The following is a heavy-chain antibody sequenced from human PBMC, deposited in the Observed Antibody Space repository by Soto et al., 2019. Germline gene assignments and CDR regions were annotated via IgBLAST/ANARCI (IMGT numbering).Heavy chain of an antibody. CDR1: GFTFGSYA. D-gene: IGHD1-26*01. CDR3: AKGASIPGYSGMYLVGH. CDR2: ISGSGGST. Sequence: EVQLLESGGGLVQPGGSLRLSCAASGFTFGSYAMTWVRQAPGKGLEWVSSISGSGGSTYYADSVKGRFTISRDNSKNTLFLQMDSLRADDTAVYYCAKGASIPGYSGMYLVGHWGQGTLVTVSS. V-gene: IGHV3-23*01. J-gene: IGHJ4*02.